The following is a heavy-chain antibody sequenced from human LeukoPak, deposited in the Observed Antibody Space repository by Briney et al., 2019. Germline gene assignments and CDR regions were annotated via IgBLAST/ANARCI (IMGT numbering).Heavy chain of an antibody. CDR2: IYVSGNT. D-gene: IGHD3-10*01. CDR1: GLSVSDNY. J-gene: IGHJ6*03. V-gene: IGHV3-53*01. Sequence: GGSLRLSCAPSGLSVSDNYMSWVRQAPGKGLEWVSFIYVSGNTYYADSVKGRFTISRDNSKNTLYLHMSGLGAEDTATYYCARDMGPGYYYVDVWGKGTTVTVSS. CDR3: ARDMGPGYYYVDV.